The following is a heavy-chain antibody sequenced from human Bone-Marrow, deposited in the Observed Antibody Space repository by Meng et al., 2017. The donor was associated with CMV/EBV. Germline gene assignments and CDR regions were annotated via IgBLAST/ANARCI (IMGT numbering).Heavy chain of an antibody. D-gene: IGHD1-14*01. Sequence: GESLKISCAASGFTLSSYAMHWVRQAPGKGLEWVAVISYDGSNKYYADSVKGRFTISRDNSKNTLYLQMNSLRAEDTAVYYCARDRQRITRKVYYYYGMDVWGQGTTVTVYS. J-gene: IGHJ6*02. V-gene: IGHV3-30-3*01. CDR3: ARDRQRITRKVYYYYGMDV. CDR2: ISYDGSNK. CDR1: GFTLSSYA.